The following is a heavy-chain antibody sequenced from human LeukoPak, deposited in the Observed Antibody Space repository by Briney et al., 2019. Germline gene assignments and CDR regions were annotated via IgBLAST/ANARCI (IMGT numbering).Heavy chain of an antibody. J-gene: IGHJ4*02. CDR2: INGSGSSV. Sequence: INGSGSSVFFADSVKGRFTISRDNAKNTLYLQMNSLRAEDTAVYYCARDIPGAYYFDYWGQGTLVTVSS. V-gene: IGHV3-74*01. CDR3: ARDIPGAYYFDY. D-gene: IGHD3-10*01.